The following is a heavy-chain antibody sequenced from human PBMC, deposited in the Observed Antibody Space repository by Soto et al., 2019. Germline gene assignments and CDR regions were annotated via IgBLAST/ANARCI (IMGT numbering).Heavy chain of an antibody. CDR3: AKGGSYDFWSGYQLDY. D-gene: IGHD3-3*01. CDR2: ISWNSGSI. Sequence: PGGSLRLSCAASGFTFDDYAMHWVRQAPGKGLEWVSGISWNSGSIGYADSVKGRFTISRDNAKNSLYLQMNSLRAEDTALYYCAKGGSYDFWSGYQLDYWGQGTLVTVSS. J-gene: IGHJ4*02. CDR1: GFTFDDYA. V-gene: IGHV3-9*01.